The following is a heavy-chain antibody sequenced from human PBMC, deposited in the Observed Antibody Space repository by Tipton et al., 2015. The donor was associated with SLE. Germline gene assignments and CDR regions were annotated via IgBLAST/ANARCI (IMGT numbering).Heavy chain of an antibody. CDR1: SDSFNIYY. V-gene: IGHV4-59*08. Sequence: TLSLTCSVSSDSFNIYYWSWIRQPAGKGPEWIGHIYFTGNTNYNPSLQSRVTILIDTSKNQFSLKVAAVTAADTAVYYCASRLSSSYYGDAFDIWGQGTMVTVSS. D-gene: IGHD3-22*01. J-gene: IGHJ3*02. CDR3: ASRLSSSYYGDAFDI. CDR2: IYFTGNT.